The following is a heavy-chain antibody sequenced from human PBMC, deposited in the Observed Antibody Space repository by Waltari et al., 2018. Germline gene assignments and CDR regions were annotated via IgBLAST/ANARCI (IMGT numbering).Heavy chain of an antibody. J-gene: IGHJ6*02. D-gene: IGHD3-10*01. Sequence: EVHLVEYGGGLVQPGGSLKLSCAASGFTFSYFTMYWVRQASGKGLEWVGHIRSKANNYATGNAASVKGRFTVSRDDSKNTAYLQMNSLRTDDTAIYYCTNFMSGWGQGTTVTVSS. CDR3: TNFMSG. CDR2: IRSKANNYAT. CDR1: GFTFSYFT. V-gene: IGHV3-73*02.